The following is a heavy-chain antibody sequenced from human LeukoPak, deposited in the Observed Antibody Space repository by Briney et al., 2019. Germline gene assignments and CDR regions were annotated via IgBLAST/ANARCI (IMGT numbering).Heavy chain of an antibody. CDR1: GFTFSSYS. J-gene: IGHJ4*02. D-gene: IGHD6-19*01. V-gene: IGHV3-21*01. Sequence: PGGSLRLSCAASGFTFSSYSMNWGRQAPGKGLEWVSSISSSSSYIYYADSVKGRFTISRDNAKNSLYLQMNSLRAEDTAVYYCARVYSSGWYEWWAFDYWGQGTLVTVSS. CDR2: ISSSSSYI. CDR3: ARVYSSGWYEWWAFDY.